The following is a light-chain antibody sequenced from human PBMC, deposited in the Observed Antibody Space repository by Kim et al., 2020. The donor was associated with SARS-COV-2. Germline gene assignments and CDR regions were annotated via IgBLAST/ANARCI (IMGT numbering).Light chain of an antibody. CDR2: SDN. V-gene: IGLV1-44*01. CDR1: SPNIGANT. Sequence: QSVLTQPPSASGTPGQRVIIPCYGSSPNIGANTANWYQQLPGTAPKLLIHSDNQRPSGVPDRFSGSKSGTAASLAIRGLQSEDEGDYYCAAWDDSLNVVLFGGGTQLTVL. CDR3: AAWDDSLNVVL. J-gene: IGLJ2*01.